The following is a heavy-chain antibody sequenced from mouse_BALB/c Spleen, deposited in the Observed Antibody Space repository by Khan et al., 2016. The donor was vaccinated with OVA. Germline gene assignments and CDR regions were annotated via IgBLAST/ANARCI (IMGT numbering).Heavy chain of an antibody. CDR1: GLTFSGVG. D-gene: IGHD2-3*01. CDR3: ARTGYYYFDY. V-gene: IGHV5-17*02. J-gene: IGHJ2*01. Sequence: EVQLQESGGSLGQPGGSRKLSCASSGLTFSGVGIHWVRYVSAKGLEWVAFIGSDSNTIYYADTVKGRFTISRDHPKITLFRQKTSLRSEDTAMYFCARTGYYYFDYWGQGTTLTVSS. CDR2: IGSDSNTI.